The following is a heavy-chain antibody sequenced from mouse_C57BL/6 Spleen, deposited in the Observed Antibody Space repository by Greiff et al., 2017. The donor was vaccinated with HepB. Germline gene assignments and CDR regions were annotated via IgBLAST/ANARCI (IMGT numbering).Heavy chain of an antibody. CDR2: IDPSDSYT. V-gene: IGHV1-69*01. J-gene: IGHJ4*01. CDR1: GYTFTSYW. CDR3: ARSGTTEAMDY. Sequence: QVQLQQPGAELVMPGASVKLSCKASGYTFTSYWMHWVKQRPGQGLEWIGEIDPSDSYTNYNQKFKGKSTLTVDKSSSTAYMQLSSLTSEDSAVYYCARSGTTEAMDYWGQGTSVTVSS. D-gene: IGHD2-14*01.